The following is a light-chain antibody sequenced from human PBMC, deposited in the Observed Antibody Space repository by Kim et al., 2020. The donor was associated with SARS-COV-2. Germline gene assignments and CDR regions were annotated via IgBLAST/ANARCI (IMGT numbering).Light chain of an antibody. J-gene: IGKJ4*01. CDR1: QTVSSN. Sequence: IVMTQSPVTLSISPGDRVTLSCRAGQTVSSNLAWYQQKPGQAPRLLIHGASIRATGIPPRFSGSGSGTDFSLSISSLQPEDVAVYYCQQYDKVPLTFGGGTKLEIK. V-gene: IGKV3D-15*01. CDR3: QQYDKVPLT. CDR2: GAS.